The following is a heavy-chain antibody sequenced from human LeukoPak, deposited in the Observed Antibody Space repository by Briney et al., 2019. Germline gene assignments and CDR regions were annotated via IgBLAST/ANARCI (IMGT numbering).Heavy chain of an antibody. V-gene: IGHV3-23*01. CDR3: AKVFRGVIIIFIFDY. D-gene: IGHD3-10*01. CDR2: ISGSGGST. J-gene: IGHJ4*02. CDR1: GFTFSSYA. Sequence: GGSLRLSCAASGFTFSSYAMSWVRQAPGKGLEWVSAISGSGGSTYCADSVKGRFTISRDNSKNTLYLQMNSLRAEDTAVYYCAKVFRGVIIIFIFDYWGQGTLVTVSS.